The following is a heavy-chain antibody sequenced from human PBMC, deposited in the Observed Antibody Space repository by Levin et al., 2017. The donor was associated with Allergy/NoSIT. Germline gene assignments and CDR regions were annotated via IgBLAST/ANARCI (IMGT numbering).Heavy chain of an antibody. CDR2: IYYSGST. CDR3: ARLGGYSGYDLGGDY. CDR1: GGFISSFY. Sequence: SETLSLTCTVSGGFISSFYWSWIRQPPGKGLEWIGYIYYSGSTNYNPSLKSRVTISVDTSKNQFSLKLSSVTAADTAVYYCARLGGYSGYDLGGDYWGQGTRVTVSS. J-gene: IGHJ4*02. D-gene: IGHD5-12*01. V-gene: IGHV4-59*12.